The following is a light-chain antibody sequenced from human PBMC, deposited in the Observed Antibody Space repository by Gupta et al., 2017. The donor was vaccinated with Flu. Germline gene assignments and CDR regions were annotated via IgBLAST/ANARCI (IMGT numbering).Light chain of an antibody. V-gene: IGLV2-11*01. Sequence: QSVTISCTGTSSDVGGYNYVSWYQQHPGKAPKLMISDVNKRPSGVPDRFSGSKSGNTASLTISGLQAEDEADYYCCSFAGGFYVFGTGAKVTVL. CDR1: SSDVGGYNY. CDR3: CSFAGGFYV. J-gene: IGLJ1*01. CDR2: DVN.